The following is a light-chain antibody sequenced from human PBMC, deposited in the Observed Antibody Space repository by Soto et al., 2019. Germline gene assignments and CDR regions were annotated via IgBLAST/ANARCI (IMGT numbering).Light chain of an antibody. V-gene: IGKV3-20*01. J-gene: IGKJ1*01. CDR3: QQCGSSPET. CDR2: GAS. Sequence: EIVLTQSPGTLSLSPGERATLSCRTSQSVSSSYLAWYQQKPGQAPRLLIYGASSRATGIPDRLSGSGSGTDFTLTISRLEPEDFAVYYCQQCGSSPETLGQGTKVDI. CDR1: QSVSSSY.